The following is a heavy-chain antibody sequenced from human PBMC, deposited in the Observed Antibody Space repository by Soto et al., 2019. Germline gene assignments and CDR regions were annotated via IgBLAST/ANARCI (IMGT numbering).Heavy chain of an antibody. CDR2: ISSSSSYT. J-gene: IGHJ4*02. D-gene: IGHD5-18*01. V-gene: IGHV3-11*06. CDR1: GFTFSDYY. Sequence: AGGSLRLSCAASGFTFSDYYMSWIRQDPGKGLEWVSYISSSSSYTNYADSVKGRFTISRDNAKNSLYLQMNSLRAEDTAVYYCARGIEQIQLWYSYFDYWGQGTLVTVS. CDR3: ARGIEQIQLWYSYFDY.